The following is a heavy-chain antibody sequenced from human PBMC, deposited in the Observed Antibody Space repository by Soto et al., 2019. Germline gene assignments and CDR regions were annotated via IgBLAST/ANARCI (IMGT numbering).Heavy chain of an antibody. J-gene: IGHJ5*02. CDR1: GFTFSSYG. CDR2: IWYDGSNK. V-gene: IGHV3-33*01. CDR3: ARDWIRYDSSGYYLNWFDP. Sequence: PGGSLSLSCAASGFTFSSYGMHWVRQAPGKGLEWVAVIWYDGSNKYYADSVKGRFTISRDNSKNTLYLQMNSLRAEDTAVHYCARDWIRYDSSGYYLNWFDPWGQGTLVTVSS. D-gene: IGHD3-22*01.